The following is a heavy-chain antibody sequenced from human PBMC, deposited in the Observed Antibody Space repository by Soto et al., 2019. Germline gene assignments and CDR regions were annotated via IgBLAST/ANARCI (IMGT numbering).Heavy chain of an antibody. J-gene: IGHJ6*03. CDR2: IYYGGST. V-gene: IGHV4-59*08. Sequence: SETLSLTCAVCGGSINSYYWSWIRQPPGKGLEWIGYIYYGGSTNYNPSLKSRVTISVDTSKNQFSLKLSSVTAADTAVYYCARILRVAATDPYYYYYMDVWGKGTTVTVSS. CDR3: ARILRVAATDPYYYYYMDV. D-gene: IGHD2-15*01. CDR1: GGSINSYY.